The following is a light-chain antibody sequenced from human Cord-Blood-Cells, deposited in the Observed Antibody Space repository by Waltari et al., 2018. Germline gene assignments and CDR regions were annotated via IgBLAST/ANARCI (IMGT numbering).Light chain of an antibody. CDR2: DVS. J-gene: IGLJ2*01. CDR3: SSYTSSSTLVV. V-gene: IGLV2-14*01. CDR1: SSDVGGYNY. Sequence: QSALTPPASVSGSPGQSITISCTGTSSDVGGYNYVSWYQQHPGKAPKLMISDVSNRPPGVSNRFSGSKSGNTASLTISGLQAEDEADYYCSSYTSSSTLVVFGGGTKLTVL.